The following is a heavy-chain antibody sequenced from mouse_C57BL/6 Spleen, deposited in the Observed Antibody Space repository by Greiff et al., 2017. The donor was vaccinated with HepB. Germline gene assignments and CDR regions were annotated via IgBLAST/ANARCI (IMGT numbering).Heavy chain of an antibody. CDR3: ARRGWVREPSAMDY. D-gene: IGHD2-3*01. CDR1: GFSLSTFGMG. CDR2: IWWDDDK. V-gene: IGHV8-8*01. Sequence: QVTLKVCGPGILQPSQTLSLTCSFSGFSLSTFGMGVGWIRQPSGKGLEWLAHIWWDDDKYYNPALKSRLTISKDTSKNQVFLKIANVDTADTATDYCARRGWVREPSAMDYWGQGTSVTVSS. J-gene: IGHJ4*01.